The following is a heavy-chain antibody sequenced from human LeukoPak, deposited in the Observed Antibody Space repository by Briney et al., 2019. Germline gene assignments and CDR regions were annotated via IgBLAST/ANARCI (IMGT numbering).Heavy chain of an antibody. V-gene: IGHV5-51*01. CDR2: IHPGDSNT. Sequence: GGSLRLSCAASGFTFSNYWMSWVRQAPGKGLEWMGIIHPGDSNTKYSPSFQGQVTISADKSISTAYLQWSSLKASDTAMYYCARRQAGYDYWGQGTLVTVSS. J-gene: IGHJ4*02. D-gene: IGHD6-13*01. CDR1: GFTFSNYW. CDR3: ARRQAGYDY.